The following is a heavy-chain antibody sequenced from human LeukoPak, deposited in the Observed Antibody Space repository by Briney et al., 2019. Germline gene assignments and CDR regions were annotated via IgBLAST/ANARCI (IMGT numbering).Heavy chain of an antibody. CDR1: GDSIGSHY. CDR2: IFYVGST. V-gene: IGHV4-59*11. Sequence: DPSETLSLTCTVSGDSIGSHYWSWVRQPPGKGLEWIGYIFYVGSTNYNPSLKSRVTISVDTSKNQFSLKLNSVTAADTAVYYCARDYYDSRGEAFDIWGQGTMVTVSS. J-gene: IGHJ3*02. CDR3: ARDYYDSRGEAFDI. D-gene: IGHD3-22*01.